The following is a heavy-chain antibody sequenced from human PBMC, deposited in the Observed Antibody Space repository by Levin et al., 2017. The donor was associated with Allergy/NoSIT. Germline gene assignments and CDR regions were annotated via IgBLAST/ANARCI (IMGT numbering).Heavy chain of an antibody. D-gene: IGHD5-12*01. Sequence: GGSLRLSCAASGFIFSSFGMHWVHHTPGKGLEWVAIIWNDGSKIFYADSVKGRFIISRDNSKNTLYLQMNTLRAEDTGVYYCARAGGRVVADSFDYWGQGTLVTVSS. CDR1: GFIFSSFG. V-gene: IGHV3-33*01. CDR3: ARAGGRVVADSFDY. J-gene: IGHJ4*02. CDR2: IWNDGSKI.